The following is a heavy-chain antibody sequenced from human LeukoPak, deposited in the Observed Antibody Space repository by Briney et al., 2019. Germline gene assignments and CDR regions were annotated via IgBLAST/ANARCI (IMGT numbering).Heavy chain of an antibody. J-gene: IGHJ4*02. CDR1: GGTFSSYA. CDR3: ARDRGDSSGYYLGYFDY. V-gene: IGHV1-69*13. D-gene: IGHD3-22*01. Sequence: GASVKVSCTASGGTFSSYAISWVPQAPGQGLEWKGGIIPIFGTANYAQKFQGRVTITADESTSTAYMELSSLRSEDTAVYYCARDRGDSSGYYLGYFDYWGQGTLVTVSS. CDR2: IIPIFGTA.